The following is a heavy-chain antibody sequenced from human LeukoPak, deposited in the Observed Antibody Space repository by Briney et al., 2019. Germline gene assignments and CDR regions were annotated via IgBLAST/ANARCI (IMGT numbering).Heavy chain of an antibody. J-gene: IGHJ6*02. CDR3: ARERVPHYYGSGSYYRTYYYGMDV. Sequence: GRSLRLSCAASGFTFSSYAMHWVRQAPGKGLEWVAVISYDGSNKYYADSVKGRFTISRDNSKNTLYLQMNSLRAEDTAVYYCARERVPHYYGSGSYYRTYYYGMDVWGQGTTVAVSS. V-gene: IGHV3-30*04. CDR2: ISYDGSNK. D-gene: IGHD3-10*01. CDR1: GFTFSSYA.